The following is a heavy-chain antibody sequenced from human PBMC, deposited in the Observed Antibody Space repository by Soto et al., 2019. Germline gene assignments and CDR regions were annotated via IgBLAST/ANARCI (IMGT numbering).Heavy chain of an antibody. J-gene: IGHJ4*02. CDR2: IIPLFGTA. Sequence: QVQLEQSGGEVKQPGSSVRVSCKTSGGTFSTYAINWVRQAPGQGLEWMGAIIPLFGTADYSLKFQGRVTITADESTSTAYMELSSLRFDDTAVYFCARPKGTYSSGYYYFDFWGQGTLVTVSS. V-gene: IGHV1-69*01. CDR3: ARPKGTYSSGYYYFDF. CDR1: GGTFSTYA. D-gene: IGHD6-19*01.